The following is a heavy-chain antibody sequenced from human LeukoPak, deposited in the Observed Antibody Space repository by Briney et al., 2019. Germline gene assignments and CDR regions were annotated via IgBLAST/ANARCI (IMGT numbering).Heavy chain of an antibody. Sequence: SETLSLTCTVSGGSISSYYWSWIRQPPGKGLEWIGDIHYSGSTNYNPSLKSRVTISVDTSKNQFSLKLSSVTAADTAVYYCASEGGRYYDSSGPDTFDIWGQGTMVTVSS. CDR1: GGSISSYY. V-gene: IGHV4-59*01. CDR3: ASEGGRYYDSSGPDTFDI. D-gene: IGHD3-22*01. J-gene: IGHJ3*02. CDR2: IHYSGST.